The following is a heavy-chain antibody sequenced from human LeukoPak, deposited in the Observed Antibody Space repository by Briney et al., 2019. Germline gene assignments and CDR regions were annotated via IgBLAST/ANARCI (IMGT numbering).Heavy chain of an antibody. J-gene: IGHJ4*02. CDR3: ATWRTAKTGFDY. D-gene: IGHD1-1*01. CDR1: GDXISTYC. V-gene: IGHV4-59*08. Sequence: PSETLSLTCTVSGDXISTYCWSWIRQPPGKGLEWIGYIYYSGSTTYNPSLKSRVTISVDTSKNQFSLKLSSVTAADTAVYYCATWRTAKTGFDYWGQGTLVTVSS. CDR2: IYYSGST.